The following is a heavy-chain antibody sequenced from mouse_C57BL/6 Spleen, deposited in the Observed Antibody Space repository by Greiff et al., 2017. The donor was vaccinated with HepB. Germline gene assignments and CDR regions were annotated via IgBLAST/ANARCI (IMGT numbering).Heavy chain of an antibody. J-gene: IGHJ4*01. D-gene: IGHD1-1*01. CDR2: IHPNSGST. CDR1: GYTFTSYW. CDR3: ARDGSGYGYAMDY. V-gene: IGHV1-64*01. Sequence: QVQLQQPGAELVKPGASVKLSCKASGYTFTSYWMHWVKQRPGQGLEWIGMIHPNSGSTNYNEKFKSKATLTVDKSSSTAYMQLSSLTSEDSAVYVCARDGSGYGYAMDYWGQGPSVSVSS.